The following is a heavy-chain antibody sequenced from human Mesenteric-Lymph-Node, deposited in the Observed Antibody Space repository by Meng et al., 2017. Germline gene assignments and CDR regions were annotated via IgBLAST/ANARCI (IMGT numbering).Heavy chain of an antibody. V-gene: IGHV3-23*01. CDR3: AKLFQRAPTYYYDSSGYYSFDY. J-gene: IGHJ4*02. D-gene: IGHD3-22*01. CDR1: GFTFSGYA. Sequence: GESLKISCAASGFTFSGYAMSWVRQAPGKGLEWVSAISGSGGSTYYADSVKGRFTISRDNSKNTLYLQMNSLRAEDTAVYYCAKLFQRAPTYYYDSSGYYSFDYWGQGTLVTVS. CDR2: ISGSGGST.